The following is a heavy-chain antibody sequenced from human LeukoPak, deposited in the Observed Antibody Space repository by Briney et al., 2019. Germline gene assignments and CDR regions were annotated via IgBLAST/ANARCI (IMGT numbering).Heavy chain of an antibody. D-gene: IGHD5-24*01. J-gene: IGHJ4*02. Sequence: GASVKVSCKASGGTFSSYAISWVRQAPGQGLEWMGRIIPILGIANYAQKFQGRVTITADKSTSTAHMELSSLRSEDTAVYHCARDLGDGYNYLPYYWGQGTLVTVSS. CDR1: GGTFSSYA. V-gene: IGHV1-69*04. CDR3: ARDLGDGYNYLPYY. CDR2: IIPILGIA.